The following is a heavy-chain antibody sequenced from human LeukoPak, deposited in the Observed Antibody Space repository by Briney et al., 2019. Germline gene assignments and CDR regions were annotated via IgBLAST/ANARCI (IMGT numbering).Heavy chain of an antibody. V-gene: IGHV3-9*01. CDR3: AKDISGFLEWYIEY. Sequence: GRSLRLSCAASGFTFDDYAMHWVRQAPGKGLEWVSSISWNSGSIGYADSVKGRFTISRDNAKNSLYLQMNSLRAEDTALYYCAKDISGFLEWYIEYWGQGTLVTVSS. D-gene: IGHD3-3*01. J-gene: IGHJ4*02. CDR1: GFTFDDYA. CDR2: ISWNSGSI.